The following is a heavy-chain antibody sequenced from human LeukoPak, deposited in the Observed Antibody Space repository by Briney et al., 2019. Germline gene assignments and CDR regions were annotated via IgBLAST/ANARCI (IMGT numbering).Heavy chain of an antibody. Sequence: GGSLRLSCAASGFTFSDYYMSWTRQAPGKGLEWVSYISSSGSTIYYAESVKGRFTISRDNAKNSLYLQMNSLRDEDTAVYYCARRDGYTQHEGGFDYWGQGTLVTVSS. J-gene: IGHJ4*02. CDR1: GFTFSDYY. V-gene: IGHV3-11*04. CDR2: ISSSGSTI. CDR3: ARRDGYTQHEGGFDY. D-gene: IGHD5-12*01.